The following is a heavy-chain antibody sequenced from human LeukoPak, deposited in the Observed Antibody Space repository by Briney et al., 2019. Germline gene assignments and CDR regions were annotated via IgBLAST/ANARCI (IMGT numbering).Heavy chain of an antibody. Sequence: PGGSLRLSCAASGFTFSTYGMQWVRQAPGKGLEWVTSIWYDGSNNYYTDSVKGRFTISRDNSKNTLSLQMNSLTAEDTAVYYCARGRYFDWLSDAFDIWGQGTMVTVSS. CDR3: ARGRYFDWLSDAFDI. CDR2: IWYDGSNN. V-gene: IGHV3-30*02. J-gene: IGHJ3*02. D-gene: IGHD3-9*01. CDR1: GFTFSTYG.